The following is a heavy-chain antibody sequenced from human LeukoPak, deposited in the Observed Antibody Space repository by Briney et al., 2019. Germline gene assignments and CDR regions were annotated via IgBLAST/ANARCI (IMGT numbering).Heavy chain of an antibody. D-gene: IGHD5-24*01. CDR1: GFTFSDYV. CDR3: AKEDEDYFDY. CDR2: ISGGGDVT. J-gene: IGHJ4*02. V-gene: IGHV3-23*01. Sequence: SGGSLRLSCAASGFTFSDYVMIWVRQAPGKGLEWVSIISGGGDVTHYADSVKGRFTISRDNSKNTLYLQMNSLRAEDTAVYYCAKEDEDYFDYWGQGTLVTVSP.